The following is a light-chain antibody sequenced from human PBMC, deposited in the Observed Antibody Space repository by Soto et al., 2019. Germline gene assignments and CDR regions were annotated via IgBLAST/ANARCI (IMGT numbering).Light chain of an antibody. CDR3: QQRSNWQT. CDR2: GAS. V-gene: IGKV3D-20*02. J-gene: IGKJ5*01. CDR1: QSVSSSY. Sequence: DIVMAQSPDSLAVSLGERASINCKSSQSVSSSYLAWYRQKPGQAPRLLIYGASRRATGIPDRFSGSGSGTDFTLTISSLEPEDFAVYYCQQRSNWQTFGQGTRLEI.